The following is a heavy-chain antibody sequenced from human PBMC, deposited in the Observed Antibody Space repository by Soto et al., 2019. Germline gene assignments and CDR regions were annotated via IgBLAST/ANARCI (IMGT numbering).Heavy chain of an antibody. D-gene: IGHD3-9*01. CDR3: AHGRCEILTGPFDS. V-gene: IGHV2-5*01. CDR1: GFSLSNNGVT. CDR2: IYWNDDK. J-gene: IGHJ5*01. Sequence: SGPTLVNPTQTLTLTCTFSGFSLSNNGVTVGWIRQPPGQALEWLALIYWNDDKRYTPSLKKRLTVTKDTSKNQVILTMTNRDPVDTATYYCAHGRCEILTGPFDSVCQGALVNVST.